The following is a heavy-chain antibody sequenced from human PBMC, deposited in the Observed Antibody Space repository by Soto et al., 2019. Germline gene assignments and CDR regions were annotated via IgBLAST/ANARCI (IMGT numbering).Heavy chain of an antibody. Sequence: QVQLVESGGGVVQPGRSLRLSCAASGFPFSTYGMHWVRQAPGKGLEWVAVISYDGSDKYYADSVKGRFTISRDNSKNTVYLQMNSLRADDTAVYVCAKDGNGYSSGWYAPSLDYWGQGTLVTVSS. V-gene: IGHV3-30*18. D-gene: IGHD6-19*01. CDR1: GFPFSTYG. J-gene: IGHJ4*02. CDR2: ISYDGSDK. CDR3: AKDGNGYSSGWYAPSLDY.